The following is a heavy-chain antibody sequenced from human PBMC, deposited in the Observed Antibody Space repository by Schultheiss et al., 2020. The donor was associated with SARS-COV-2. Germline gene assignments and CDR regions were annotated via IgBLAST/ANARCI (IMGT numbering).Heavy chain of an antibody. CDR1: GGSISSYY. D-gene: IGHD5-24*01. CDR2: INHSGST. V-gene: IGHV4-59*01. J-gene: IGHJ4*02. Sequence: SETLSLTCTVSGGSISSYYWSWIRQPPGKGLEWIGEINHSGSTNYNPSLKSRVTISVDTSKNQFSLKLSSVTAADTAVYYCARGPSMATIPFFSFDYWGQGTLVTVSS. CDR3: ARGPSMATIPFFSFDY.